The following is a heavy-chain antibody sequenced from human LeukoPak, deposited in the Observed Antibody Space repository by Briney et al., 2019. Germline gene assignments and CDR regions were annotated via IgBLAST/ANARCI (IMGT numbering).Heavy chain of an antibody. D-gene: IGHD5-18*01. CDR2: IYSVGTT. V-gene: IGHV3-66*01. Sequence: GGSLRLSCAASGFTFSSYWMSWVRQSPGKGLEWVSIIYSVGTTFYADSVKGRFTISRDNSKNTLYLQMNSLEAEDTAVYYCARAQRSGYSFGHYFDYWGQGSLVTVSS. CDR1: GFTFSSYW. J-gene: IGHJ4*02. CDR3: ARAQRSGYSFGHYFDY.